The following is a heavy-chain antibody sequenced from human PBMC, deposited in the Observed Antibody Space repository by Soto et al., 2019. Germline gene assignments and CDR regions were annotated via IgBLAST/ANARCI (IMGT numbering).Heavy chain of an antibody. CDR3: AREAVSADYFDY. CDR2: INPNSGGT. J-gene: IGHJ4*02. V-gene: IGHV1-2*02. CDR1: GYTFTGYY. D-gene: IGHD6-19*01. Sequence: GASVKVSCKASGYTFTGYYMQWVRQAPGQGLEWMGWINPNSGGTNYAQKFQGRVTMTRDTSTSTAYMELTRLISDDTAVYYCAREAVSADYFDYWGRGTLVTVS.